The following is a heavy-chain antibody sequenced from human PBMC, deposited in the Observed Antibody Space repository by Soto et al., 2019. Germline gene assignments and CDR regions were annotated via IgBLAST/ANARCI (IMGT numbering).Heavy chain of an antibody. V-gene: IGHV4-39*01. CDR3: VRHGGLGEALGY. D-gene: IGHD3-10*01. CDR2: VYYNRDT. J-gene: IGHJ4*02. CDR1: GDSIGNTSYY. Sequence: QLRLQESSPGLVKPSETLSLTCAVSGDSIGNTSYYWGWIRQPPGKGLEWIGSVYYNRDTYYNPSLKSGVTGSVDTSKNQFSLKLTSATVADTAVYYCVRHGGLGEALGYWGQGTVVTVSS.